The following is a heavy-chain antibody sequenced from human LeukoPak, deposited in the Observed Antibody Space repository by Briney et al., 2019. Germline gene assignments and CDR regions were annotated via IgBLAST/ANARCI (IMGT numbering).Heavy chain of an antibody. CDR1: GVSFSRYY. J-gene: IGHJ4*02. V-gene: IGHV4-34*01. CDR2: INHSGST. D-gene: IGHD3-3*01. CDR3: ARVVFWSGYHYFDY. Sequence: SETVSLTCAVYGVSFSRYYWSWIRQPPGKGLEWIGEINHSGSTNYNPSLKSRVTISVDTSKNQFSLKLSSVTAADTAVYYCARVVFWSGYHYFDYWGQGTLATVSS.